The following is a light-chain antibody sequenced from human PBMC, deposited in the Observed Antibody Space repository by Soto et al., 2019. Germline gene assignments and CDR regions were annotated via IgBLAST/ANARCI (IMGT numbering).Light chain of an antibody. CDR2: KTD. Sequence: QSVLTQPPSASGTPGQRVTISCSGSHSNIGTKAVKWFQQVPGAAPKSLIYKTDQRPSGVPDRFSGSKSGTSASLAISGLQPEDEADYSCASWDDSLNGVVFGGGTQLTVL. CDR3: ASWDDSLNGVV. CDR1: HSNIGTKA. V-gene: IGLV1-44*01. J-gene: IGLJ3*02.